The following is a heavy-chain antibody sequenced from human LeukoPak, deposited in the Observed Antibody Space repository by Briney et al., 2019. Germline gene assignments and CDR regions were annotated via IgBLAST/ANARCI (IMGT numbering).Heavy chain of an antibody. Sequence: GGSLRLSCAASGFTFSSYSMNWVRQAPGKGLERVSYISSSSSTTYYADSVKGRFTISRDNSKNTLYLQMNSLRAEDTAVYYCARRLGGSGSYWHFDSWGQGTLVTVSS. CDR2: ISSSSSTT. CDR3: ARRLGGSGSYWHFDS. CDR1: GFTFSSYS. J-gene: IGHJ4*02. V-gene: IGHV3-48*01. D-gene: IGHD3-10*01.